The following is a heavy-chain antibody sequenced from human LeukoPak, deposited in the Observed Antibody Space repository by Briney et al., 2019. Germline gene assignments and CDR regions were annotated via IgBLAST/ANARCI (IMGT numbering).Heavy chain of an antibody. J-gene: IGHJ4*02. V-gene: IGHV1-2*02. D-gene: IGHD6-6*01. CDR2: INPNSGGT. CDR1: GYTFTGYY. CDR3: ARDLGVAVRPFSLFY. Sequence: ASVKVSCKASGYTFTGYYMHWVRQAPGQGLEWMGWINPNSGGTNYAQKFQGRVTMTRDASISTAYMELSRLRSDDTAVYYCARDLGVAVRPFSLFYWGQGTLVTVSS.